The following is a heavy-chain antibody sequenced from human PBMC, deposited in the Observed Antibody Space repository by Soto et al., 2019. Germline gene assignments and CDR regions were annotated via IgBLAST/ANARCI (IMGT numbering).Heavy chain of an antibody. J-gene: IGHJ5*02. CDR1: GFSLSTSGVG. D-gene: IGHD3-3*01. CDR2: IYCNDDK. CDR3: AHTPGITIFGVVYWFDP. V-gene: IGHV2-5*01. Sequence: QITLKESGPTLVKPTQTLTLTCTFSGFSLSTSGVGVGWIRQPPGKALEWLALIYCNDDKRYSPSLKSRLTITKDTYKNQVVLTMTNMDPVDTDTYYCAHTPGITIFGVVYWFDPWGQGTLVTVSS.